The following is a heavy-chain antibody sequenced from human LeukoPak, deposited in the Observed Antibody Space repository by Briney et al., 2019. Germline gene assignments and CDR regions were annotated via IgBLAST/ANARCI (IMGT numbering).Heavy chain of an antibody. CDR2: IKQDGSEK. J-gene: IGHJ4*02. Sequence: PGGSLRLSCAASGFTFSSYWMSWVRQAPRKGLEWVANIKQDGSEKYYVDSVKGRFTISRDNAKNSLYLQMNSLRAEDTAVYYCARDRWWGSGWYIKTAWCDYWGQGTLVTVSS. V-gene: IGHV3-7*01. D-gene: IGHD6-19*01. CDR3: ARDRWWGSGWYIKTAWCDY. CDR1: GFTFSSYW.